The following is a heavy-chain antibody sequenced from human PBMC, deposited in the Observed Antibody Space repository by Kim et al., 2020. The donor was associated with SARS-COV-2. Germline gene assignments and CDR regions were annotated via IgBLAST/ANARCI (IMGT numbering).Heavy chain of an antibody. CDR2: IKSKTDGGTT. CDR3: TTESYGDHLGPYSFDY. D-gene: IGHD4-17*01. J-gene: IGHJ4*02. Sequence: GGSLRLSCAASGFTFSNAWMSWVRQAPGKGLEWVGRIKSKTDGGTTDYAAPVKGRFTISRDDSKNTLYLQMNSLKTEDTAVYYCTTESYGDHLGPYSFDYWGQGTLVTVSS. V-gene: IGHV3-15*01. CDR1: GFTFSNAW.